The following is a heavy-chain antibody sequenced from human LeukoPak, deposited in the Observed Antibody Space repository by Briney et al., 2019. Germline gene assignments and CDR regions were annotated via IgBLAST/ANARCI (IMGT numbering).Heavy chain of an antibody. Sequence: PSETLSLTFAVSGVLISDGEWWSWVRQPPGKGLEWIGEIFHSGLTTYNPSLESRVTISVDTSKNQFSLTVSSLTAADTAVYYCTRDSGSSPGDWGQGILVTVSS. V-gene: IGHV4-4*02. D-gene: IGHD6-13*01. CDR2: IFHSGLT. CDR3: TRDSGSSPGD. CDR1: GVLISDGEW. J-gene: IGHJ4*02.